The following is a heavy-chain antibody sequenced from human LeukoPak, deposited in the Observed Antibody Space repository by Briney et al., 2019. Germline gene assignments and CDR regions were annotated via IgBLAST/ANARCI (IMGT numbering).Heavy chain of an antibody. V-gene: IGHV3-74*01. J-gene: IGHJ4*02. CDR3: ARGQGSDLDY. Sequence: GGSLRLSCAASGFTFSSYWMHWVRQVPGKGLVWVSRINSDGSTTIYADSVKGRFTISRDNAKNTLYLQMNSLRAEDTAVYYCARGQGSDLDYWGQGTLVTVSS. CDR1: GFTFSSYW. CDR2: INSDGSTT.